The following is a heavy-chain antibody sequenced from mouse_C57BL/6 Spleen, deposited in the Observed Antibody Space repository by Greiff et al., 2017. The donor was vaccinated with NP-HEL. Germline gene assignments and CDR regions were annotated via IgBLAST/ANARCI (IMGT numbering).Heavy chain of an antibody. CDR3: AIWIYDGYDYAMDY. CDR1: GYTFTSYW. D-gene: IGHD2-3*01. J-gene: IGHJ4*01. Sequence: VKLQQPGAELVKPGASVKVSCTASGYTFTSYWMHWVKQRPGQGLEWIGRIHPSDSDTTYNQKFKGKATLTVDKSSSTAYMQLSSLASEEYAVYYCAIWIYDGYDYAMDYWGQGTSVTVSS. V-gene: IGHV1-74*01. CDR2: IHPSDSDT.